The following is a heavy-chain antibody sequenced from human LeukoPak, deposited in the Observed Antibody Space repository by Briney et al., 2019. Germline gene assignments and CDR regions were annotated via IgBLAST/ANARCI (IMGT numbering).Heavy chain of an antibody. CDR2: IYYSGST. V-gene: IGHV4-39*01. CDR1: GGSISSSSYY. D-gene: IGHD6-13*01. Sequence: PSETLSLTCTVSGGSISSSSYYWGWIRQPPGKGLEWIGSIYYSGSTYYNPSLKSRVTISVDTSKNQFSLKLSSVTAADTAVYYCATPLGAAFDYWGQGTLVTVSS. J-gene: IGHJ4*02. CDR3: ATPLGAAFDY.